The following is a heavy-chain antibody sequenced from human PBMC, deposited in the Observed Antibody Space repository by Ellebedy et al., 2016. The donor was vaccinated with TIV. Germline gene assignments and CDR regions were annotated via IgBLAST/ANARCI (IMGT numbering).Heavy chain of an antibody. CDR2: INPKSGGT. CDR3: AKAPLDSSGYTDY. V-gene: IGHV1-2*02. D-gene: IGHD3-22*01. CDR1: GYTFTGHY. Sequence: ASVKVSCKASGYTFTGHYIHWARQAPGQGLEWMGWINPKSGGTDLAQKFQGRVTMTRDTSISTAYMELSRLRSDDTAVYYSAKAPLDSSGYTDYWGQGTLVTVSS. J-gene: IGHJ4*02.